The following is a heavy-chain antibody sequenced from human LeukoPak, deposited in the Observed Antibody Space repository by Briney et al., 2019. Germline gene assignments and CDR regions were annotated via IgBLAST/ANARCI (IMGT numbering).Heavy chain of an antibody. D-gene: IGHD1-26*01. Sequence: SETLSLTCGVSGGSIITTNWWSWVRQPPGKGLEWIGGGHLNGATNYNPSLESRVSMSIDKSKNQLSLKFSAVTAADTATYYCTRESGAFSPFGFWGQGTLVTVSS. CDR3: TRESGAFSPFGF. V-gene: IGHV4-4*02. J-gene: IGHJ4*02. CDR2: GHLNGAT. CDR1: GGSIITTNW.